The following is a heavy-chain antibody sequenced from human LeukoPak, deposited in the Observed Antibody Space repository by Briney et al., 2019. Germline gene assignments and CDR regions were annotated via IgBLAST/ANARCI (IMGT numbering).Heavy chain of an antibody. Sequence: ASVKVSCKASGGTFSNYAISWVREAPGQGLEWMGGIIPIFGTANYAQKFQGRVTITTDESTSTAYMELSSLRSEDTAVYYCASRSGSPYRTMIVVGYDAFDIWGQGTMVTVSS. V-gene: IGHV1-69*05. CDR1: GGTFSNYA. CDR3: ASRSGSPYRTMIVVGYDAFDI. D-gene: IGHD3-22*01. J-gene: IGHJ3*02. CDR2: IIPIFGTA.